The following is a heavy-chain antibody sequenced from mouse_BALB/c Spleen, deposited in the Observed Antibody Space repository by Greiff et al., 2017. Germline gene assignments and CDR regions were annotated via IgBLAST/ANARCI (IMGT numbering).Heavy chain of an antibody. Sequence: VKLMESGAELMKPGASVKISCKATGYTFSSYWIEWVKQRPGHGLEWIGEILPGSGSTNYNEKFKGKATFTADTSSNTAYMQLSSLTSEDSAVYYCAGSSYVDYWGQGTTLTVSS. CDR1: GYTFSSYW. V-gene: IGHV1-9*01. CDR2: ILPGSGST. D-gene: IGHD1-1*01. J-gene: IGHJ2*01. CDR3: AGSSYVDY.